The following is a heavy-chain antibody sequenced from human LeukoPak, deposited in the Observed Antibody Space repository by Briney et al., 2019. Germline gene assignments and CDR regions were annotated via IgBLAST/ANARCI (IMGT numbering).Heavy chain of an antibody. CDR3: AKDGGLWVSAHWGDS. CDR2: LTGDGNT. J-gene: IGHJ4*02. V-gene: IGHV3-23*01. D-gene: IGHD7-27*01. CDR1: GFTFSSYA. Sequence: PGGSLRLSCAASGFTFSSYAMSWVRQAPGKGLEWVSVLTGDGNTYYADSVKGRFTNSRDDSKNTLFLQMNSLRAEDTAVYYCAKDGGLWVSAHWGDSWGRGTLVTVSS.